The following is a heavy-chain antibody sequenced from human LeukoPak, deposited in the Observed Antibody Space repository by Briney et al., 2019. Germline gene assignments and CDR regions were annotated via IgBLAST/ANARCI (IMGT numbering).Heavy chain of an antibody. J-gene: IGHJ4*02. CDR2: VYYSGST. V-gene: IGHV4-39*01. Sequence: SETLSLTCTVSGGPVSSSSYYWGWIRQPPGKGLEWIGSVYYSGSTYYNPSLKSRVTISVDTSKNQFSLKMSSVTSADTTLFYCARHRGGSSPSVFDSWGQGTLVTVSS. CDR1: GGPVSSSSYY. CDR3: ARHRGGSSPSVFDS. D-gene: IGHD2-15*01.